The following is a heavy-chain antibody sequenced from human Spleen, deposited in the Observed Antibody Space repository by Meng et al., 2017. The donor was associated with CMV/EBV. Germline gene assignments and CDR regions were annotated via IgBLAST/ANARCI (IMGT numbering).Heavy chain of an antibody. CDR3: VSRSHCSSTSCLSFDY. CDR1: GYTFTGYY. V-gene: IGHV1-2*02. D-gene: IGHD2-2*01. J-gene: IGHJ4*02. Sequence: ASVKISCKASGYTFTGYYMHWVRQAPGQGLEWMGWINPNSGGTNYAQKFQGRVTMTRDTSISTAYMELSSLRSEDTAVYYCVSRSHCSSTSCLSFDYWGQGTLVTVSS. CDR2: INPNSGGT.